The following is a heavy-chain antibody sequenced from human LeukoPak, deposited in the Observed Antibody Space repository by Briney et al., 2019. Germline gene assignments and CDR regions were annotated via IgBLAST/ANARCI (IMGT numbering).Heavy chain of an antibody. Sequence: GGSLRLSCAASGFAFGSYGMHWVRQAPGQGLEWMGWINPNSGGTNYAQKFQGRVTMTRDTSISTAYMELSRLRSDDTAVYYCARGDVLSDVDTAMADYGMDVWGQGTTVTVSS. CDR3: ARGDVLSDVDTAMADYGMDV. CDR1: GFAFGSYG. CDR2: INPNSGGT. V-gene: IGHV1-2*02. J-gene: IGHJ6*02. D-gene: IGHD5-18*01.